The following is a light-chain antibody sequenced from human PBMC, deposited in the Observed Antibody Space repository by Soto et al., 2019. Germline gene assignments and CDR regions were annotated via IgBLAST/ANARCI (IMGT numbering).Light chain of an antibody. J-gene: IGKJ3*01. CDR1: QSLLHSNGYNC. V-gene: IGKV2-28*01. CDR2: LGS. Sequence: DIVMTQSPLSLPVTPGEPASISRRSSQSLLHSNGYNCLDWYLQKPGQSPQLLIYLGSIRASGVPVRFSGSGSGTDFTLKISRLEPEDFAVYYCQQYGSSQFTFGPGTKVDIK. CDR3: QQYGSSQFT.